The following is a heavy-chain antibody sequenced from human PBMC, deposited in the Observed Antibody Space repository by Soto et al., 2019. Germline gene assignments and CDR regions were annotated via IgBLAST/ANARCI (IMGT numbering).Heavy chain of an antibody. CDR1: GYTFTSYD. J-gene: IGHJ3*02. CDR3: AMRYCSGGSCYPNQDAFDI. CDR2: MNPNSGNT. D-gene: IGHD2-15*01. V-gene: IGHV1-8*01. Sequence: ASVKVSCKASGYTFTSYDINWVRQATGQGLEWMGWMNPNSGNTGYAQKFQGRVTMTRNTSISTAYMELSSLRSEDTAVYYCAMRYCSGGSCYPNQDAFDIWGQGTMVTVSS.